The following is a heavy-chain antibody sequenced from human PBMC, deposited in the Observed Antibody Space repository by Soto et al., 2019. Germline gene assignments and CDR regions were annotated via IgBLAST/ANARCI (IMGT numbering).Heavy chain of an antibody. V-gene: IGHV3-30*03. CDR2: ISYDGKST. Sequence: GGSLRLSCTASGFPFGSRAMHWVRQAPGKGLEWVAIISYDGKSTYYSAPVKGRFFISRDNSQNTVYLQMNSLTTEDTSLYYCARNLRRGSSFGFNAFSDDAFDVWGRGTMVTVSS. CDR1: GFPFGSRA. J-gene: IGHJ3*01. CDR3: ARNLRRGSSFGFNAFSDDAFDV. D-gene: IGHD3-16*01.